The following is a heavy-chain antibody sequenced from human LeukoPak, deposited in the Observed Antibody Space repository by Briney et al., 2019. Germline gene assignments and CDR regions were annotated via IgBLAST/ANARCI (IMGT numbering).Heavy chain of an antibody. CDR3: ARRGRSSTDPFEY. D-gene: IGHD2-2*01. V-gene: IGHV4-59*08. J-gene: IGHJ4*02. CDR1: AGSIITYY. Sequence: SETLSLTCTVSAGSIITYYWDSIRQPPGKGLEWIGYIYYSGTTKYSTSLKSRVTLSLDTPKNQIFLRLTSVTAADTAVYYCARRGRSSTDPFEYWGQGTLVTVSS. CDR2: IYYSGTT.